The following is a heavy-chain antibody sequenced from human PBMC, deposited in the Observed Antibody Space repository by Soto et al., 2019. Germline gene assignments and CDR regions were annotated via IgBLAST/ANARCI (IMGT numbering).Heavy chain of an antibody. Sequence: GGSLRLSCAASAFTFSNAWMSWVRQAPGKGLEWVGRIKSKTDGGTTDYAAPVKGRFTISRDDSKNTLYLQMNSLKTEDTAVYYCTTEAFVLRCLEWHWVPFDYWGQGTLVTVSS. CDR2: IKSKTDGGTT. D-gene: IGHD3-3*01. V-gene: IGHV3-15*01. CDR1: AFTFSNAW. J-gene: IGHJ4*02. CDR3: TTEAFVLRCLEWHWVPFDY.